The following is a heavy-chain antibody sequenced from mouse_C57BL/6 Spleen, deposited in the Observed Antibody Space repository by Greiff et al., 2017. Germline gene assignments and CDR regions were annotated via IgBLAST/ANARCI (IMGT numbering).Heavy chain of an antibody. CDR2: IRNKANGYTT. CDR3: ARSYYYGSSYWYFDV. D-gene: IGHD1-1*01. V-gene: IGHV7-3*01. Sequence: EVQLQESGGGLVQPGGSLSLSCAASGFTFTDYYMSWVRQPPGKALEWLGFIRNKANGYTTEYSASVKGRFTISRDNSKSILYLQMNALRAEDSATYYCARSYYYGSSYWYFDVWGTGTTVTVSS. J-gene: IGHJ1*03. CDR1: GFTFTDYY.